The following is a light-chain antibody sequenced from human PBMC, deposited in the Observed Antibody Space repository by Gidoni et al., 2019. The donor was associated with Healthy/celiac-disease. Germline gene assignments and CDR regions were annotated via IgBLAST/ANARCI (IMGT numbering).Light chain of an antibody. Sequence: VIWMTQSPSLLSASKGDRVIISCRMSQGSSSYLAWYQQKPGKAPELLIYAASTLQSGVPSRFSGSGSGTYFTLTISCLQSEDFAPYYCQQYYSFPWTFGQGTKVEIK. CDR1: QGSSSY. CDR2: AAS. J-gene: IGKJ1*01. CDR3: QQYYSFPWT. V-gene: IGKV1D-8*04.